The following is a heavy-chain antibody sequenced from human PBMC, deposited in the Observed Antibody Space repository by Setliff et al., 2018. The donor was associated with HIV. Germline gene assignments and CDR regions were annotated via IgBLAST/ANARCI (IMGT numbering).Heavy chain of an antibody. CDR3: ARDGPLEGSYRYYYYYMDV. V-gene: IGHV4-59*11. J-gene: IGHJ6*03. Sequence: SETLSLTCTDSGDSISSHYWSWIRQPPGKGLEWIGYIYYSGSTNYNPSLKSRVTISVDTSKNQFSLKLSSVTAADTAVYYCARDGPLEGSYRYYYYYMDVWGKGTTVTVSS. CDR1: GDSISSHY. CDR2: IYYSGST. D-gene: IGHD3-10*01.